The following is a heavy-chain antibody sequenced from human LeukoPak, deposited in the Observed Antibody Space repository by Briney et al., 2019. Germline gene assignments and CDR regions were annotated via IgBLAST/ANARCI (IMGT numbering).Heavy chain of an antibody. D-gene: IGHD6-13*01. Sequence: SETLSLTCAVYGGSFSGYYGSWLRQPPGKGLEWIGYIYYSGTTNYNPSLKSRVTISVDTSKNQFSLKLSSVTAADTAVYYCARGVYIAAAQYGYWGQGTLVTVSS. CDR2: IYYSGTT. J-gene: IGHJ4*02. V-gene: IGHV4-59*01. CDR3: ARGVYIAAAQYGY. CDR1: GGSFSGYY.